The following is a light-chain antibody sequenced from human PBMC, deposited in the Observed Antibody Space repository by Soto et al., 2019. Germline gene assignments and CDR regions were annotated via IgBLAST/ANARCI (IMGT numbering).Light chain of an antibody. CDR1: SSDVVSYNL. J-gene: IGLJ1*01. CDR2: EVS. CDR3: CSYGGSYV. Sequence: QSALTQPASVSGSPGQSITISFPGTSSDVVSYNLVSWYQQHPGKAPKVMIYEVSKRPSGVSNRFSGSKSGNTASLTISGLQAEDEADYYCCSYGGSYVFGPGTKVTGL. V-gene: IGLV2-23*02.